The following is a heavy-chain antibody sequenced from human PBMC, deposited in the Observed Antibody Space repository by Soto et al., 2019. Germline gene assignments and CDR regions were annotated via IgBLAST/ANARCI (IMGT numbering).Heavy chain of an antibody. Sequence: QVHLVQSGAEVKKPGASVKVSCKASGYTFTSYGITWVRQAPGQGLEWMGWISAHNGNTDYAQKRQGRVIVTRDTSTSTAYMELRSLRSDDTDVYYCARGRYGDYWGQGALVTVSS. V-gene: IGHV1-18*01. J-gene: IGHJ4*02. CDR1: GYTFTSYG. CDR2: ISAHNGNT. CDR3: ARGRYGDY. D-gene: IGHD1-1*01.